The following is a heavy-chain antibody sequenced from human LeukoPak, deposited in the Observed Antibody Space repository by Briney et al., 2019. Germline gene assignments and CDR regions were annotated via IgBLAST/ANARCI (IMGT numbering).Heavy chain of an antibody. CDR2: ISSSSSYI. J-gene: IGHJ4*02. D-gene: IGHD2-2*01. CDR3: ARLVSTSSYYFDY. V-gene: IGHV3-21*01. CDR1: GFTFSSYS. Sequence: PGGSLRLSCAASGFTFSSYSMNWVRQAPGKGLEWVSSISSSSSYIYYADSVKGRFTISRDSAKNSLYLQMNSLRAEDTAVYYCARLVSTSSYYFDYWGQGTLVTVSS.